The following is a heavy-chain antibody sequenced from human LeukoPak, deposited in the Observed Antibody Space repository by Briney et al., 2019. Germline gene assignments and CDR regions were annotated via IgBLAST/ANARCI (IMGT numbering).Heavy chain of an antibody. V-gene: IGHV1-69*13. CDR2: PIPIYGSP. CDR3: AGFFYDNSGDAFDI. D-gene: IGHD3-22*01. J-gene: IGHJ3*02. Sequence: ASVKVSCKASGGSFTFTSHAISWVRQAPGQGLEWMGGPIPIYGSPNYAQKFQGRLTITSAESTRTVYMELISLRPEESAVHYCAGFFYDNSGDAFDIWGQGTMVTVSS. CDR1: GGSFTFTSHA.